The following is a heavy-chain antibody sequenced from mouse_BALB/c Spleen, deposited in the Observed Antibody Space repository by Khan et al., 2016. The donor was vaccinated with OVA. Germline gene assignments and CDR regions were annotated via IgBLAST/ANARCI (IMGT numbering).Heavy chain of an antibody. CDR3: ARSIYYGYDYFDY. D-gene: IGHD2-2*01. CDR1: GYSITSDYA. J-gene: IGHJ2*01. CDR2: ISYSGST. Sequence: EVKLEESGPGLVKPSQSLSLTCTVTGYSITSDYAWNWIRQFPGNKLEWMGYISYSGSTSYHPSLKSRISITRDTSKNQFFLQLNSVTTEDTATYYGARSIYYGYDYFDYWGQGTTLTVSS. V-gene: IGHV3-2*02.